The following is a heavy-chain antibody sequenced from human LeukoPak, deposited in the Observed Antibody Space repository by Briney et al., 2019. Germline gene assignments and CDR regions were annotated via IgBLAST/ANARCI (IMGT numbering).Heavy chain of an antibody. CDR3: AKDPRTYYYDSSGYPFDY. J-gene: IGHJ4*02. CDR1: GFTFSSYA. CDR2: ISGSGGST. Sequence: GGSLRLPCAASGFTFSSYAMSWVRQAPGKGLEWVSAISGSGGSTYYADSVKGRFTISRDNSKNTLYLQMNSLRAEDTAVYYCAKDPRTYYYDSSGYPFDYWGQGTLVTVSS. V-gene: IGHV3-23*01. D-gene: IGHD3-22*01.